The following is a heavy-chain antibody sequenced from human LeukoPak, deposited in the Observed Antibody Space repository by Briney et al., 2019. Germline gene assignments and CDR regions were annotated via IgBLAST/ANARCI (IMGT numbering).Heavy chain of an antibody. J-gene: IGHJ5*02. CDR3: ARNPKYYDILTGYYKFDP. CDR2: IYYSGST. D-gene: IGHD3-9*01. V-gene: IGHV4-59*01. Sequence: NSSETLSLTCTVSGGSISSYYWSWIRQPPGKGLEWIGYIYYSGSTNYNPSLKSRVTISVDTSKNQFSLKLSSVTAADTAVYYCARNPKYYDILTGYYKFDPWGQGTLVIVSS. CDR1: GGSISSYY.